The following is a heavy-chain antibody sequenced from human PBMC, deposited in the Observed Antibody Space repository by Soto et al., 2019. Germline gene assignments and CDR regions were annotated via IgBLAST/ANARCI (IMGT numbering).Heavy chain of an antibody. J-gene: IGHJ4*02. CDR3: AKDRRWSSADLEY. CDR2: ISYDGSKK. V-gene: IGHV3-30*18. D-gene: IGHD6-19*01. Sequence: QVQLVESGGGVVQPGRSLRLSCAASGFTFSSFGMHWVRQVPGKGLEWVALISYDGSKKYYADSVKGRFTISRDKSKNRLYLQMNSLRVEDTAVYYCAKDRRWSSADLEYWGQGTLVTVSS. CDR1: GFTFSSFG.